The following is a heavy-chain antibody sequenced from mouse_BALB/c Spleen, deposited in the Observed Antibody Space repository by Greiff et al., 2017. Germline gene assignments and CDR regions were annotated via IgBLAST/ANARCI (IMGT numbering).Heavy chain of an antibody. D-gene: IGHD1-1*01. CDR1: GFTFSSYA. CDR2: ISSGGST. V-gene: IGHV5-6-5*01. CDR3: AGEHYYGSSHFDY. J-gene: IGHJ2*01. Sequence: EVKLVESGGGLVKPGGSLKLSCAASGFTFSSYAMSWVRQTPEKRLEWVASISSGGSTYYPDSVEGRFTISRDNARNILYLQMSSLRSEDTAKYYCAGEHYYGSSHFDYWGQGTTLTVSS.